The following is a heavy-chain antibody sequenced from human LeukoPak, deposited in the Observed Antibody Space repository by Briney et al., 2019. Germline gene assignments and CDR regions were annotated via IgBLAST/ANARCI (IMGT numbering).Heavy chain of an antibody. Sequence: PSETLSLTCAVYGGSFSGYYWSWIRQPPGKGLEWIGEINHSGSTNYNPSLKSRVTISVDTSKNQFSLKLSSVTAADTAVYYRARGHSYGHSDFDYWGQGTLVTVSS. J-gene: IGHJ4*02. CDR1: GGSFSGYY. CDR3: ARGHSYGHSDFDY. D-gene: IGHD5-18*01. V-gene: IGHV4-34*01. CDR2: INHSGST.